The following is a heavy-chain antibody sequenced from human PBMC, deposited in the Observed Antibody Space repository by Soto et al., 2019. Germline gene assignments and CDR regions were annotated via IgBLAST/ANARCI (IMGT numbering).Heavy chain of an antibody. CDR3: ARLYIWGSPTYLDWDPVGY. J-gene: IGHJ4*02. D-gene: IGHD3-16*01. V-gene: IGHV3-7*01. Sequence: GGSLRLSCAASGFTFSSYWMSWVRQAPGKGLEWVANIKQDGSEKYYVDSVKGRFTISRDNAKNSLYLQMNSLRAEDTAVYYCARLYIWGSPTYLDWDPVGYWGQGTLVTVSS. CDR1: GFTFSSYW. CDR2: IKQDGSEK.